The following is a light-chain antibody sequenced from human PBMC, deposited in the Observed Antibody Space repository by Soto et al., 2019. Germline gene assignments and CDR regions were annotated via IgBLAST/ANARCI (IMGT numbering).Light chain of an antibody. CDR2: GAS. V-gene: IGKV1-8*01. Sequence: AIRMTQSPSSFSASTGDRVTITCRASQGISSSLAGYQQKPGKAPKLLIYGASTLQSGVPSRFSGSGSGTDFTLTISRLQSEDFATYYCQKYYSYPRTFGQGTKVEIK. CDR1: QGISSS. J-gene: IGKJ1*01. CDR3: QKYYSYPRT.